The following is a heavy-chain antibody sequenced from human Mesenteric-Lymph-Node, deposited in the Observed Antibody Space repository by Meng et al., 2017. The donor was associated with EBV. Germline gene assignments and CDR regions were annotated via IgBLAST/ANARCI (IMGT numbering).Heavy chain of an antibody. CDR2: IRSDGSSP. CDR1: GFSVIHAR. J-gene: IGHJ5*02. V-gene: IGHV3-74*02. Sequence: VQLLGSGGGQVKAVWSSAPYSQASGFSVIHARLLCVRQAPGMGLVCASRIRSDGSSPDYAASVKCWFTISRDTARNTVYLQMSSLRVEDSAVYYCARNGLDPWGQGTLVTVSS. CDR3: ARNGLDP.